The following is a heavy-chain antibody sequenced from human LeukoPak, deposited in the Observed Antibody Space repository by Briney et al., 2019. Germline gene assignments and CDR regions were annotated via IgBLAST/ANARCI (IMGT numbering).Heavy chain of an antibody. J-gene: IGHJ4*02. Sequence: SETLSLTCTVSGGSISSYYWSWIRQPPGKGLEWIGYIYYSGSTNYNPSLKSRVTISVDTSKNQFSLKLSSVTAADTAVYYCARRKGWKFVVVVAGGGFDYWGQGTLVTVSS. CDR3: ARRKGWKFVVVVAGGGFDY. CDR1: GGSISSYY. V-gene: IGHV4-59*12. CDR2: IYYSGST. D-gene: IGHD2-15*01.